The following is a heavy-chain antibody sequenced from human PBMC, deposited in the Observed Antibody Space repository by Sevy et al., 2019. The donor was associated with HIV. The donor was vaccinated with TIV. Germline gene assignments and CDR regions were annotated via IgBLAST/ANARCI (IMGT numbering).Heavy chain of an antibody. V-gene: IGHV3-23*01. J-gene: IGHJ4*02. CDR2: FSFGCGEI. D-gene: IGHD2-8*01. CDR1: GFTFSKYS. CDR3: AREGCTKPHDY. Sequence: GGSLRLSCAASGFTFSKYSMSWVRQPPGKVLEWVSTFSFGCGEINYADSVKGRFTISRVNSKSSVDLQMNNLRPEDTAVYYCAREGCTKPHDYWGQGTLVTVSS.